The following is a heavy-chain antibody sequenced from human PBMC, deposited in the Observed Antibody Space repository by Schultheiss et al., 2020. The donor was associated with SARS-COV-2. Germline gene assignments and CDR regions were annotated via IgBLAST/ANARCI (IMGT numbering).Heavy chain of an antibody. V-gene: IGHV3-48*03. D-gene: IGHD3-10*01. CDR2: ISSSGSTI. Sequence: GGSLRLSCAASGFTFSSYEMNWVRQAPGKGLEWVSYISSSGSTIYYADSVKGRFTISRDNAKNSLYLQMNSLRAEDTAVYYCARFKLLWFGELDAFDIWGQGTMVTVSS. J-gene: IGHJ3*02. CDR3: ARFKLLWFGELDAFDI. CDR1: GFTFSSYE.